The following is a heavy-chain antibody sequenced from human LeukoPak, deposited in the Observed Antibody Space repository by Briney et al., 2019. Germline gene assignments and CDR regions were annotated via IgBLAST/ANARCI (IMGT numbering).Heavy chain of an antibody. J-gene: IGHJ4*02. CDR2: ISSNGGST. CDR1: GFTFSSYA. Sequence: GGSLRLSCSASGFTFSSYAMHWVRQAPGKGLEYVSAISSNGGSTYYADSVKDRFTIPRDNSKNTLYLQMSSLRAEDTAVYYCVKGGRNIVVVTAIRSYFDYWGQGTLVTVFS. CDR3: VKGGRNIVVVTAIRSYFDY. D-gene: IGHD2-21*02. V-gene: IGHV3-64D*09.